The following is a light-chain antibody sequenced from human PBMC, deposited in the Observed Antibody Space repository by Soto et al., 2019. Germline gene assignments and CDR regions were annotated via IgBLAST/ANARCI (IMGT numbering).Light chain of an antibody. CDR2: AAS. CDR1: QGIIDY. Sequence: DIQTTQSPSSLSASVGDTVAITCRASQGIIDYLAWFQQRPGKAPKLLIYAASTLHTGVPSRFSGSGAGTDFTLTISSLQPEDAATYYCQKYDSAPHTFGQGTKVEIK. CDR3: QKYDSAPHT. V-gene: IGKV1-27*01. J-gene: IGKJ1*01.